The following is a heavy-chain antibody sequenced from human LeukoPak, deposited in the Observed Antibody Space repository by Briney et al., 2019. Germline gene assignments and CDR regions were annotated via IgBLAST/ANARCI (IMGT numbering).Heavy chain of an antibody. J-gene: IGHJ4*02. CDR1: GFTFSGSW. CDR2: MNQNGDQT. CDR3: ARDVRY. Sequence: GGSLRLSCAASGFTFSGSWMNWVRRAPGKGLEWVATMNQNGDQTNYADSVRGRFTTSRDNAKNSLYLQMNSLRAEDTAVYYCARDVRYWGRGTLVTVSS. V-gene: IGHV3-7*04.